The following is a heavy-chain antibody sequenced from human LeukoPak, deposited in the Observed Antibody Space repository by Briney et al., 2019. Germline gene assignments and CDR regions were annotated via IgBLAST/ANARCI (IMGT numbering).Heavy chain of an antibody. CDR2: INYSGST. D-gene: IGHD3-22*01. CDR1: GGSISSYY. CDR3: ARVTGYMIEDYFDY. Sequence: NPSETLSLTCTVSGGSISSYYWSWIRQPPGKGLEWIGYINYSGSTNYNPSLKSRVTISVDTSKNQFSLRLSSVTAADTAVYYCARVTGYMIEDYFDYWGQGTLVTVSS. V-gene: IGHV4-59*01. J-gene: IGHJ4*02.